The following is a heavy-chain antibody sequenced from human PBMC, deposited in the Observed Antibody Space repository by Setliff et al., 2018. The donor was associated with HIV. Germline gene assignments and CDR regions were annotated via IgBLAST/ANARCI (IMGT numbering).Heavy chain of an antibody. CDR3: ARSVIGYYYYGMDV. V-gene: IGHV3-21*01. CDR2: ISTSSRYI. D-gene: IGHD3-10*01. CDR1: GFNFNDFG. J-gene: IGHJ6*02. Sequence: PGGSLRLSCVASGFNFNDFGMHWVRQAPGKGLVWVSSISTSSRYIYATESLKGRFTISRDNANNTLYLQMNSLRAEDTAVYYCARSVIGYYYYGMDVWGQGTLVTVSS.